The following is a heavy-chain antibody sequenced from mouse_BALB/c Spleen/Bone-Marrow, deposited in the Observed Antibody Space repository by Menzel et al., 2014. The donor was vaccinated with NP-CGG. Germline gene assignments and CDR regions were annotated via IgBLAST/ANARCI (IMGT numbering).Heavy chain of an antibody. CDR1: SYTFTDYA. V-gene: IGHV1-67*01. CDR2: ISTYYGNA. J-gene: IGHJ3*01. D-gene: IGHD1-1*01. Sequence: QVQLQQSGPELVRPGVSVKISCKGSSYTFTDYAMHWVKQSHAKSLEWIGVISTYYGNANYNQKFKGKATMTVDKILXCQSGKLHIGCAGGFVYSHCGLARLTSEDSAVYYCTRGGRYDEVAYWGQGTLVTVSA. CDR3: GLARLTSEDSAVYYCTRGGRYDEVAY.